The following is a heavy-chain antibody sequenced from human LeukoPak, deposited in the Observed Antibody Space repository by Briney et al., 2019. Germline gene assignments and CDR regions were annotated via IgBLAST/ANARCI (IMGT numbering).Heavy chain of an antibody. J-gene: IGHJ5*02. V-gene: IGHV4-59*01. Sequence: SETLSLTCTVSGGSISSYYWSWIRQPPGKGLEWIGYIYYSGSTNYNPCLKSRVTISVDTSKNQFSLKLSSVTAADTAVYYCAREVFDEGATTYNWFDPWGQGTLVTVSS. CDR2: IYYSGST. D-gene: IGHD1-26*01. CDR1: GGSISSYY. CDR3: AREVFDEGATTYNWFDP.